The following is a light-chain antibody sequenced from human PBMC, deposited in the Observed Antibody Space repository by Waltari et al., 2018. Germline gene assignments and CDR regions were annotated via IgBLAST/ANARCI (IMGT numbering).Light chain of an antibody. CDR1: QSVSSNY. CDR3: QQYGRSWNT. CDR2: GSS. J-gene: IGKJ2*01. Sequence: EIVLTQSPGTLSLSPGERATLSCRASQSVSSNYLAWYQQRPGQAPRLLIHGSSRRATGIPDRFSGSGSGTDFTLTISRLEPEDFAVYYCQQYGRSWNTFGKGTKLEIK. V-gene: IGKV3-20*01.